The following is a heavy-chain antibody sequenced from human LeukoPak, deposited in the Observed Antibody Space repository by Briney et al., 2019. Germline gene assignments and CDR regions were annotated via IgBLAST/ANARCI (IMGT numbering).Heavy chain of an antibody. J-gene: IGHJ4*02. D-gene: IGHD6-13*01. CDR2: ISWNSGSI. Sequence: GGSLRLSCAASGFTFDDYAMHWVRQAPGKGLEWVSGISWNSGSIGYADSVKGRFTISRDNAKNSLYLQMNSLRAEDMALYYCATSSSWYGAFDYWGQGTLVTVSS. CDR3: ATSSSWYGAFDY. CDR1: GFTFDDYA. V-gene: IGHV3-9*03.